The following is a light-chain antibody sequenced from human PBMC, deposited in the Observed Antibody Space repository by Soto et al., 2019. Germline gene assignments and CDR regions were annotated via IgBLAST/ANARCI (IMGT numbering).Light chain of an antibody. J-gene: IGKJ1*01. V-gene: IGKV3-15*01. CDR2: GAA. CDR1: QSVSSN. CDR3: QHYNNCLRT. Sequence: EIVMTQSPATLSVSPGERATLSCRASQSVSSNLAWYQQKPGQAPRLLIYGAATRATDIPARFSSSGSGTEFTLTISSLQSEDFAVYNCQHYNNCLRTFGQGTKVEI.